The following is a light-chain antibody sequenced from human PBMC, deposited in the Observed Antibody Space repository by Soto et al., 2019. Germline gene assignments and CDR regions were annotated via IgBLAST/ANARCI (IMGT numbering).Light chain of an antibody. CDR1: QCVSGSY. CDR2: GVS. CDR3: QQYNNWPPIT. Sequence: IVLTQSPGTLSLSPGERATLSCRASQCVSGSYLAWHQQKPGQAPRLLIYGVSTRATGIPARFSGIGSGTEFTLTISSLQSEDFAVYYCQQYNNWPPITFGQGTRLEI. V-gene: IGKV3-15*01. J-gene: IGKJ5*01.